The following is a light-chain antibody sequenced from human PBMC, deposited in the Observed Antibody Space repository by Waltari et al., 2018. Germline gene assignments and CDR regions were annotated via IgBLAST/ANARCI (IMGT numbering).Light chain of an antibody. V-gene: IGKV3-15*01. CDR2: GAS. J-gene: IGKJ1*01. CDR3: QQYSNWWT. Sequence: VMTYPPPTLSVSSGDRATLSCRAIQSVSRSLAWSQQRPGQAPRLLIYGASTRATNIPARFSGRRSGTEFTLTISSLQSEDFSVCYCQQYSNWWTFGQGTRVEIK. CDR1: QSVSRS.